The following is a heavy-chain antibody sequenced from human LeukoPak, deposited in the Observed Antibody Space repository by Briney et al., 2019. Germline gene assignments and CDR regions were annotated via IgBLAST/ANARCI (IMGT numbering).Heavy chain of an antibody. CDR3: AGERGYRVMDV. V-gene: IGHV4-39*07. J-gene: IGHJ6*04. CDR1: GGSIRSSSYY. CDR2: IYYSGST. D-gene: IGHD5-12*01. Sequence: KASETLSLTCTVSGGSIRSSSYYWGWLRQPPGKGLEWIGSIYYSGSTYYNPSLKSRVTISVDTSKNQFSLKLSSVTAADTAVYYCAGERGYRVMDVWGKGTTVTVSS.